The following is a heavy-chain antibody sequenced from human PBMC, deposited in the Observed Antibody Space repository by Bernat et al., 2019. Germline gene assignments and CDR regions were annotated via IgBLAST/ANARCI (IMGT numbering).Heavy chain of an antibody. CDR2: ISYDGSNK. CDR1: GFTFSSYG. Sequence: QVQLVESGGGVVQPGRSLRLSCAASGFTFSSYGMHWVRQAPGKGLEWVAVISYDGSNKYYADSVKGRFTISRDNSKNTLYLQMNSLRAEDTAVYYCAKDNLIGAEDSFNWFDPWGQGTLVTVSS. J-gene: IGHJ5*02. CDR3: AKDNLIGAEDSFNWFDP. D-gene: IGHD3-10*01. V-gene: IGHV3-30*18.